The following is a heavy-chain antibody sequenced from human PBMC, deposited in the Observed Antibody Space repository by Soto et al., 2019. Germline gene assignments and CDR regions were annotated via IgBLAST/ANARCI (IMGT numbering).Heavy chain of an antibody. D-gene: IGHD2-8*01. Sequence: KPSETLSLTCTVSGTSIISYYWSWIRQPPGKGLEWIANIHYSGTTNYNPSLASRVTLSVDTSKNQFSLKMTSVTAADRAMCFCARYNSYAIDYWGRGTLVTVSS. CDR3: ARYNSYAIDY. V-gene: IGHV4-59*01. CDR2: IHYSGTT. CDR1: GTSIISYY. J-gene: IGHJ4*02.